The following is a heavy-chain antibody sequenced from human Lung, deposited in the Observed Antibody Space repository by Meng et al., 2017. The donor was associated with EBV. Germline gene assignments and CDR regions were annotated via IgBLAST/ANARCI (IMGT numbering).Heavy chain of an antibody. CDR3: ARGATSVFDL. CDR2: TYYRSKWYN. Sequence: LQHSGPGLGKPSQPLSLTWVISGDSVSSSSAAWTWIRQSPSRGLEWLGRTYYRSKWYNDYAVFVKSRITINPDTSKNQFSLQLNSVTPEDTAVYYCARGATSVFDLWGRGTLVTVSS. CDR1: GDSVSSSSAA. J-gene: IGHJ2*01. V-gene: IGHV6-1*01.